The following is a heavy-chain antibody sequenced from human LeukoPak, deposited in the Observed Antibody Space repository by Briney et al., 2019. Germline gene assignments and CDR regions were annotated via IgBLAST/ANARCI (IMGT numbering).Heavy chain of an antibody. Sequence: GESLKISCKGSGYTFTSYWIAWVRQMPGKGLEWMGMFYPGDSDTRYSPSFQGQVTISADKSISTAYLQWSSLKASDTAMYYCARPDGGGWSPDAFDIWGQGTMVTVSS. CDR1: GYTFTSYW. V-gene: IGHV5-51*01. CDR3: ARPDGGGWSPDAFDI. J-gene: IGHJ3*02. D-gene: IGHD4-23*01. CDR2: FYPGDSDT.